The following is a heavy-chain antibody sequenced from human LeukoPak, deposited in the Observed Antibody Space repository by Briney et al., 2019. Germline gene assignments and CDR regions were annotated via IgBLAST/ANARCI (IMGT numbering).Heavy chain of an antibody. CDR1: GFTVSRNY. D-gene: IGHD3-3*01. V-gene: IGHV3-66*02. CDR2: IYSGGST. J-gene: IGHJ6*03. CDR3: ARATFWSGYQRDSWYMDV. Sequence: GGSLRLSCAASGFTVSRNYMSWVRQAPGKGLEWVSVIYSGGSTYYADSVKGRLIISRDNSKNTLYLQMNSLRAEDTAVYYCARATFWSGYQRDSWYMDVWGKGTPVTVSS.